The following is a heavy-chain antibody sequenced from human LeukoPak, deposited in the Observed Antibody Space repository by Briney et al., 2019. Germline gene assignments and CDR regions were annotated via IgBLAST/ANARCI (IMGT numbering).Heavy chain of an antibody. CDR1: GFTFDDYG. CDR3: AREALDEYGDFYYYYYMDV. V-gene: IGHV3-20*04. D-gene: IGHD4-17*01. Sequence: PGGSLRLSCAASGFTFDDYGMSWVRQAPGKGLEWVSGINWNGGSTGYADSVKGRFTISRDNAKNSLYLQMNSLRAEDTALYYCAREALDEYGDFYYYYYMDVWGKGTTVTVSS. CDR2: INWNGGST. J-gene: IGHJ6*03.